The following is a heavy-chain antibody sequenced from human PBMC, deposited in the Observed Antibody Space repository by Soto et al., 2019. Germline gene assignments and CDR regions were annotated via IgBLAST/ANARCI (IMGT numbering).Heavy chain of an antibody. Sequence: QLQLQESGPGLVKPSETLSLTCTVSGGSISSSSYYWGWIRQPPGKGLEWIGSIYYSGSTYYNPSLKSRVTISVDTSKNQFSLKLSSVTAADTAVYYCAGGHIGFFGLVSPSQLDYWGQGTLVTVSS. D-gene: IGHD3-3*01. CDR3: AGGHIGFFGLVSPSQLDY. V-gene: IGHV4-39*01. J-gene: IGHJ4*02. CDR2: IYYSGST. CDR1: GGSISSSSYY.